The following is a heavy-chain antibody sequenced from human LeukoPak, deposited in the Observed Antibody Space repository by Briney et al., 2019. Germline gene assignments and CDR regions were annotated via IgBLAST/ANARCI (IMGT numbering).Heavy chain of an antibody. Sequence: GGSLRLSCAASGFTFSSYGMHWVRQAPGKGLEWVAVISYEGSNKYYADSVKGRFTISRDNSKNTLYLQMNSLRAEDTAVYYCARDSRLSGRYGEVDYWGQGTLVTVSS. CDR3: ARDSRLSGRYGEVDY. D-gene: IGHD4-17*01. J-gene: IGHJ4*02. CDR2: ISYEGSNK. V-gene: IGHV3-30*03. CDR1: GFTFSSYG.